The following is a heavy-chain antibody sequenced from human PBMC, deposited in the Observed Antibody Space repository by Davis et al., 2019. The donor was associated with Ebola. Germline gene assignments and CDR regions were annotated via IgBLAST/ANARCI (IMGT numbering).Heavy chain of an antibody. Sequence: GESLKISCTVSGFTFSSFAMHWVRQAPGKGLEWVAVISYDGTNQHYGDSVKGRFTISRDNSKNTLYLQMNSLRVEDTAVYSCARVRRNPYYYYGMDVWGQGTTVTVSS. J-gene: IGHJ6*02. CDR2: ISYDGTNQ. V-gene: IGHV3-30*04. CDR3: ARVRRNPYYYYGMDV. CDR1: GFTFSSFA.